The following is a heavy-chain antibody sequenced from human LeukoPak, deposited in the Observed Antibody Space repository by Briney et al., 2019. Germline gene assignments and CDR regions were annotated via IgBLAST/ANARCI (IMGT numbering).Heavy chain of an antibody. V-gene: IGHV1-3*01. CDR2: INAGNGNT. Sequence: ASVKVSCKASGYTFTSYYMHWVRQAPGQRLEWMGWINAGNGNTKYSQKFQGRVTITRDTSADTAYMELSSLRSEDTAVYYCARLKYCTNGVCYAGFDYWGQGTLVTVSS. J-gene: IGHJ4*02. CDR3: ARLKYCTNGVCYAGFDY. D-gene: IGHD2-8*01. CDR1: GYTFTSYY.